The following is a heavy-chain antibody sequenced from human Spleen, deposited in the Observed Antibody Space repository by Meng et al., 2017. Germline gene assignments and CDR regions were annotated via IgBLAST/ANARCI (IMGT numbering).Heavy chain of an antibody. V-gene: IGHV4-30-2*01. Sequence: HLQLQESGSGLVKPSQTLSLTCAVSGGSISSGGYSWSWIRQPPGKGLEWIGYIYHSGSTFYNPSLKSRVTMSVDRSKNQSSLKLSSVTAADTAVYYCASYVSGTYRFDPWGQGTLVTVSS. D-gene: IGHD3-10*01. CDR2: IYHSGST. CDR3: ASYVSGTYRFDP. CDR1: GGSISSGGYS. J-gene: IGHJ5*02.